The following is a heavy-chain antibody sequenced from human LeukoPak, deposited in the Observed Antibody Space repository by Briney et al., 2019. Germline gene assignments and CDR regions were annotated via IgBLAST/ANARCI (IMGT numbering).Heavy chain of an antibody. CDR2: FYYSGST. CDR1: GGSISSYY. Sequence: SETLSLTCTVSGGSISSYYWSWIRQPPGKGLEWMGYFYYSGSTNYNPSLKSRVTISVDTSKNQFSLNLRSVTAADTAIYFCARRHPYYYGSGTYSREDWGQGTLVTVSS. CDR3: ARRHPYYYGSGTYSRED. J-gene: IGHJ4*02. D-gene: IGHD3-10*01. V-gene: IGHV4-59*12.